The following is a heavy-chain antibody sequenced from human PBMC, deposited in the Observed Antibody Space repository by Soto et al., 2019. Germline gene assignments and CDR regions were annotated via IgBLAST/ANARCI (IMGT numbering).Heavy chain of an antibody. J-gene: IGHJ4*02. Sequence: GGSLRLSCTDSGFTFSTYTMNWVRQAPGKGLEWVSSISSGSTYKYYAKSVKGRFTISRDNAENSLYLQMISLRAEDTAVYYCVRGSGRTAVTQDYFDYWGQGSLVTVSS. V-gene: IGHV3-21*01. D-gene: IGHD1-26*01. CDR2: ISSGSTYK. CDR3: VRGSGRTAVTQDYFDY. CDR1: GFTFSTYT.